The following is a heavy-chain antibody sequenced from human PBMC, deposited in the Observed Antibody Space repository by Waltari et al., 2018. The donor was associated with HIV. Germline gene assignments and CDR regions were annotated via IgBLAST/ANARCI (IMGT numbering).Heavy chain of an antibody. Sequence: QVQLVQSGAEVKKPGDSVKVSCKAPGYTFPGYYMHWVRQAPGQGLEWMGWINPNSGGTNYAQKFQGRVTMTRDTSITTAYMEVSRLRSDETAVYYCARVPYYYDTSAYPDYWGQGTLVTVSS. CDR3: ARVPYYYDTSAYPDY. J-gene: IGHJ4*02. CDR2: INPNSGGT. V-gene: IGHV1-2*02. CDR1: GYTFPGYY. D-gene: IGHD3-22*01.